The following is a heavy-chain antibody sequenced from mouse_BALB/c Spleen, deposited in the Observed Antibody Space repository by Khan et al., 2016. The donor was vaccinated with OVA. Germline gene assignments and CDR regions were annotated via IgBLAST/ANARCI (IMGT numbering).Heavy chain of an antibody. J-gene: IGHJ3*01. CDR3: TRGGYGAFGY. CDR2: ISDGGSYT. Sequence: EVELVESGGGLVKPGGSLKLSCAASRFTFSDYYMYWVRQTPEKRLEWVATISDGGSYTYFPDSVEGRFTISRDNAKNNLYLQLISLKSEDTAMYYGTRGGYGAFGYWGQGTLVTVAA. V-gene: IGHV5-4*02. CDR1: RFTFSDYY. D-gene: IGHD2-14*01.